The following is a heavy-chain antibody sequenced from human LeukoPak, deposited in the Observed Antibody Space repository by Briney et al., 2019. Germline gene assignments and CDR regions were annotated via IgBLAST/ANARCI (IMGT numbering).Heavy chain of an antibody. J-gene: IGHJ4*02. CDR1: GFTVSSNY. Sequence: GGSLRLSCAASGFTVSSNYMSWVRQAPGKGLEWVSVIYSGGSTNYADSVRGRFTISRDNSKNTLYLQMNSLRAEDTALYYCAKGGRWSSGWSLFDYWGRGTLVTVSS. CDR3: AKGGRWSSGWSLFDY. V-gene: IGHV3-53*01. D-gene: IGHD6-19*01. CDR2: IYSGGST.